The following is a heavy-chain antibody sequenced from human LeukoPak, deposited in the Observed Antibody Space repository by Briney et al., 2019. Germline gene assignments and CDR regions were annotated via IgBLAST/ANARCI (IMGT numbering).Heavy chain of an antibody. V-gene: IGHV5-51*01. D-gene: IGHD1-26*01. J-gene: IGHJ6*03. CDR2: IYPGDSDT. CDR3: ARSGVNGYYYMDV. CDR1: EDSFTNYW. Sequence: GESLKISCKGSEDSFTNYWIGWVRQMPGKGLEWMGIIYPGDSDTRYSPSFQGQVTISADKSISTAYLQWSSLKASDTAMYYCARSGVNGYYYMDVWGKGTTVTISS.